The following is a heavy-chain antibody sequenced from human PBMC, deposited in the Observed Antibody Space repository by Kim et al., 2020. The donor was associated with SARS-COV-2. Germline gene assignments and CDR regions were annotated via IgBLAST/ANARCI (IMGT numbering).Heavy chain of an antibody. CDR1: GDSVSSNSAA. V-gene: IGHV6-1*01. J-gene: IGHJ5*02. CDR2: TYYRSKWYN. Sequence: SQTLSLTCAISGDSVSSNSAAWNWIRQSPSRGLEWLGRTYYRSKWYNDYAVSVKSRITINPDTSKNQFSLQLNSVTPEDTAVYYCARERGYYGSGSDYSTVNGGIKVDTWGQGTLVTVSS. D-gene: IGHD3-10*01. CDR3: ARERGYYGSGSDYSTVNGGIKVDT.